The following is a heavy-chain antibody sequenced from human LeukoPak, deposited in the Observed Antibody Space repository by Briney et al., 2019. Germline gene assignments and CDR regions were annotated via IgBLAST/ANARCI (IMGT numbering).Heavy chain of an antibody. J-gene: IGHJ4*02. Sequence: GRSLRLSCAASGFTFSSYAMHWVRQAPGKGREWVAVISYDGSNKYYADSVKGRFTISRDNSKNTLYLQMNSLIAEDTAVYYCARAPSLLLWFGEYFDYWGQGTLVTVSS. CDR2: ISYDGSNK. CDR3: ARAPSLLLWFGEYFDY. CDR1: GFTFSSYA. D-gene: IGHD3-10*01. V-gene: IGHV3-30*04.